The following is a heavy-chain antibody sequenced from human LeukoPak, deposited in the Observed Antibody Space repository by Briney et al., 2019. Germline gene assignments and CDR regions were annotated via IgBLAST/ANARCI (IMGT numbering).Heavy chain of an antibody. V-gene: IGHV3-7*04. D-gene: IGHD5-24*01. J-gene: IGHJ4*02. CDR3: TRVGYIDEGIDY. CDR2: IKQDGSKK. Sequence: PGGSLRLSCVASGFTFRRYWMYWVRQAPGKGLEWVANIKQDGSKKSYVDSVKGRFTISRDNAKNSLYLQMNSLRAEDTAIYYCTRVGYIDEGIDYWGQGTLVTVSS. CDR1: GFTFRRYW.